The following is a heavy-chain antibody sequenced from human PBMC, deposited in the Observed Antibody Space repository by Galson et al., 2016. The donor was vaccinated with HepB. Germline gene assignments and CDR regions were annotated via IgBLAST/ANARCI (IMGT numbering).Heavy chain of an antibody. D-gene: IGHD6-19*01. Sequence: SLRLSCAASGFTLSTYWMSWVRQAPGKGLEWVGRIKSKTDGGTTDYAAPVKGRFTISRDDSKNTLYLQMNSLKTEDTAVYYCTTDRGYSSGWYYYGMDVWGQGTTVTVSS. J-gene: IGHJ6*02. CDR3: TTDRGYSSGWYYYGMDV. V-gene: IGHV3-15*01. CDR2: IKSKTDGGTT. CDR1: GFTLSTYW.